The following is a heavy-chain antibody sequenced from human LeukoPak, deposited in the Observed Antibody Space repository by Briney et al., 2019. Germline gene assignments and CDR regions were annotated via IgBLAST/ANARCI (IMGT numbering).Heavy chain of an antibody. V-gene: IGHV1-18*01. CDR3: ARKSYVWGSYRPDDALDI. J-gene: IGHJ3*02. CDR1: GYTFIRYG. CDR2: ISAHNGNT. D-gene: IGHD3-16*02. Sequence: GASVKVSCKASGYTFIRYGNSWVRQAPGQGLEWMGWISAHNGNTNYAQKLQGRVTMTTDTSTSTAYMELRSLRSDDTAIYYCARKSYVWGSYRPDDALDIWGQGTMVTVSS.